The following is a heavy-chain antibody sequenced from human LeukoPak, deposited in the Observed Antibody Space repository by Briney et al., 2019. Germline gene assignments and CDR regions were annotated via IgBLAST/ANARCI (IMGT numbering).Heavy chain of an antibody. CDR3: VRDVLYYYGAERLFWFDP. CDR2: ISGSGLNA. J-gene: IGHJ5*02. CDR1: GFTFSNTA. Sequence: GGSLRLSCAASGFTFSNTAMSWVRQAPGKGLEWLSIISGSGLNAYYADSVKGRFTISRDNSKSTLFLQMNSLRVEDTAVYYCVRDVLYYYGAERLFWFDPWGQGTLVTVSS. D-gene: IGHD3-10*01. V-gene: IGHV3-23*01.